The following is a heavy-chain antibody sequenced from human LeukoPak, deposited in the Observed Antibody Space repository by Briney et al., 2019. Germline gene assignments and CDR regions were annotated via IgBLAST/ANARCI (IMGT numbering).Heavy chain of an antibody. D-gene: IGHD3-22*01. Sequence: GGSLRLSCAASGFTFSSYWMSWVRQAPGKGLEWVSAISGSGGSTYYADSVKGRFTISRDNSKNTLYLQMNSLRAEDTAVYYCAKHMDHTYDSSGYDYWGQGTLVTVSS. CDR1: GFTFSSYW. J-gene: IGHJ4*02. CDR2: ISGSGGST. CDR3: AKHMDHTYDSSGYDY. V-gene: IGHV3-23*01.